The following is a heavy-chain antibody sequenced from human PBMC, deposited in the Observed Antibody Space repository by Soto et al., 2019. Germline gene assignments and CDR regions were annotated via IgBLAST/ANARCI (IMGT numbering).Heavy chain of an antibody. CDR2: ISYDVSNK. D-gene: IGHD3-22*01. V-gene: IGHV3-30*18. Sequence: GGCVRLSFASSGFPFMSDGMHWVRQAPCKGLEWVAFISYDVSNKYYADSVKGRFTISRDNSKNTLYLQMNSLRAEDTAVYYCAKGDTYYYDSSGYYYSWGQGTLVTVSS. J-gene: IGHJ4*02. CDR3: AKGDTYYYDSSGYYYS. CDR1: GFPFMSDG.